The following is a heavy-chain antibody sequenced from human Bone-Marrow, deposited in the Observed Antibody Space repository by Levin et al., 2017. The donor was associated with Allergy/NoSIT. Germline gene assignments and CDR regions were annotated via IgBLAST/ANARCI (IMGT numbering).Heavy chain of an antibody. CDR1: GGSISSSSYY. CDR2: VYYGGRT. J-gene: IGHJ4*02. Sequence: NTSETLSLTCTVAGGSISSSSYYWGWIRQPPGTGLEWVGSVYYGGRTYYNPSLKSRVSISVDTSKNLVSLTLHSVTAADTAVYFCASPASPVAGTGFDFWGQGTLVRVSS. CDR3: ASPASPVAGTGFDF. V-gene: IGHV4-39*07. D-gene: IGHD6-19*01.